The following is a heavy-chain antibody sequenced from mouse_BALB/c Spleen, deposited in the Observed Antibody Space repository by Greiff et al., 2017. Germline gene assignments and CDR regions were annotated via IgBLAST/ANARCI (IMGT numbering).Heavy chain of an antibody. J-gene: IGHJ4*01. V-gene: IGHV1-7*01. CDR2: INPSTGYT. D-gene: IGHD2-14*01. CDR1: GYTFTSYW. CDR3: ARNRYGYSMDY. Sequence: VKLQESGAELAKPGASVKMSCKASGYTFTSYWMHWVKQRPGQGLEWIGYINPSTGYTEYNQKFKDKATLTADKSSSTAYMQLSSLTSEDSAVYYCARNRYGYSMDYWGQGTSVTVSS.